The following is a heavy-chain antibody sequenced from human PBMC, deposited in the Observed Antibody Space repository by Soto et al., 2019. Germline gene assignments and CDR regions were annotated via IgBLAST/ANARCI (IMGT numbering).Heavy chain of an antibody. J-gene: IGHJ6*01. Sequence: QVQLQQWGAGLLKPSETLSLTCDVYGGSFSGYFYTWIRQPPRRGLEWIGRINHSGTTNYNPSLKSRVTISVDTSKNQFSLKLSSVTAADTAVYYCARGYSSSWGDYGMDVW. CDR2: INHSGTT. D-gene: IGHD6-13*01. V-gene: IGHV4-34*02. CDR3: ARGYSSSWGDYGMDV. CDR1: GGSFSGYF.